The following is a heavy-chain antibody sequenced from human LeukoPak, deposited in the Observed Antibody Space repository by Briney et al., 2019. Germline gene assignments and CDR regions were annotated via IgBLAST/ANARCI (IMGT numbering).Heavy chain of an antibody. CDR3: ARDWSGSSSRFFDY. D-gene: IGHD6-6*01. CDR2: IWYDGSNI. Sequence: GGSLRLSCAASGFTFSSYGMHWVRQAPGKGLEWVAVIWYDGSNIYYADSAKGRFTISRDNSKKMLYLQMNSLRAEDTAVYYCARDWSGSSSRFFDYWGQGTLVTVSS. J-gene: IGHJ4*02. CDR1: GFTFSSYG. V-gene: IGHV3-33*01.